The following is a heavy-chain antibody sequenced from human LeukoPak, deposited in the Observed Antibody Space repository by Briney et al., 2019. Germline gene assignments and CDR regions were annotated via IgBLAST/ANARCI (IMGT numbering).Heavy chain of an antibody. CDR2: IKQDGSEK. J-gene: IGHJ4*02. V-gene: IGHV3-7*01. Sequence: GGSLRLSCAASGFTFGNAWMTWVRQAPGKGLEWVANIKQDGSEKYYVDSVKGRFTISGDNAKNSLYLQMNSLRAEDTAVYYCARNLYTYSSSWFATFDYWGQGTLVTVSS. CDR1: GFTFGNAW. CDR3: ARNLYTYSSSWFATFDY. D-gene: IGHD6-13*01.